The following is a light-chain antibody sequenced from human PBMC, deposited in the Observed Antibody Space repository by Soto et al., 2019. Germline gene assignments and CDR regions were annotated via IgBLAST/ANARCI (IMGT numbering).Light chain of an antibody. V-gene: IGKV3-20*01. CDR1: QSVTNSY. CDR2: GAS. CDR3: QEYGDSLHT. Sequence: EIVLTQSPGTLSLSPGERATLSCRASQSVTNSYLAWYQRKPGQAPRLLIYGASSRATGIPDRFRASGSGTAFRLTISRLESEDFAVYYCQEYGDSLHTFGGGTGVEMK. J-gene: IGKJ4*01.